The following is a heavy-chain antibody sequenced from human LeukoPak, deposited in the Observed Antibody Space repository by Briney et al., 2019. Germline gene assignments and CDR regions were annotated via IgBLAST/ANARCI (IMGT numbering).Heavy chain of an antibody. CDR3: ATGSRQWLVRGLFDY. Sequence: APVKVSGKVSGYTLTALSMHWVRQAHGKGLDWKGAFDPEDGETIYAHKFQGRVTMTEDTSTDTAYMELSRLRSEDTAVYYCATGSRQWLVRGLFDYWGQGTLVTVSS. CDR1: GYTLTALS. V-gene: IGHV1-24*01. CDR2: FDPEDGET. J-gene: IGHJ4*02. D-gene: IGHD6-19*01.